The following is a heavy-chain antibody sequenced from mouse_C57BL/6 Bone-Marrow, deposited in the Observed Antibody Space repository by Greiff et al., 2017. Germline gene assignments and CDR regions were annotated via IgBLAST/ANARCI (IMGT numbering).Heavy chain of an antibody. Sequence: EVQGVESGGGLVQSGRSLRLSCATSGFTFSDFYMEWVRQAPGKGLEWIAASRNKANDYTTEYSASVKGRFIVSRDNSQSILYLQMNALRAEDTAIYYCTRGYDYDPYFDVWGTGTTVTVSS. V-gene: IGHV7-1*01. CDR3: TRGYDYDPYFDV. CDR2: SRNKANDYTT. J-gene: IGHJ1*03. CDR1: GFTFSDFY. D-gene: IGHD2-4*01.